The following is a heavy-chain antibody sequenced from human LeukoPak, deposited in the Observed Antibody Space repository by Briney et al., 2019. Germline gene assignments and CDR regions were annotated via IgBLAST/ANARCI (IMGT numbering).Heavy chain of an antibody. D-gene: IGHD3-22*01. CDR1: GGSISSSSYY. J-gene: IGHJ4*02. Sequence: SETLSLTCTVSGGSISSSSYYWGWIRQPPGKGLEWIGSIYYSGSTYYNPSLKSRVTISVDTSKNQFSLNLNSVNTADTAVYYCARFFQYSGSNCHYLDSWGQGTLVTVSS. CDR2: IYYSGST. CDR3: ARFFQYSGSNCHYLDS. V-gene: IGHV4-39*07.